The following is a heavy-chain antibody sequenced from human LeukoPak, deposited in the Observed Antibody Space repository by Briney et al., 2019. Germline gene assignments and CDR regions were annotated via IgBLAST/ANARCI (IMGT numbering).Heavy chain of an antibody. Sequence: ASVKVSCKTSGYTFSNFGINWVRQAPGQGLEWMGWINPNSGGTNYAQKFQGRVTMTRDTSISTAYMELSRLRSDDTAVYYCANTYCSGGSCYGWGQGTLVTVSS. CDR1: GYTFSNFG. CDR2: INPNSGGT. J-gene: IGHJ4*02. CDR3: ANTYCSGGSCYG. V-gene: IGHV1-2*02. D-gene: IGHD2-15*01.